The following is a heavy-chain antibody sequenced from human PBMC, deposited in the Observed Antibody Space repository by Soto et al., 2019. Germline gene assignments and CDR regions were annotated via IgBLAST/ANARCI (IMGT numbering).Heavy chain of an antibody. Sequence: ASVKVSCKVSGYTLTELSMHWVRQAPGKGLEWMGGFDPEDGETIYAQKFQGRVTMTEDTSTDTAYMELSSLRSEDTAVYYCATARTLYYYDSSGYSDYWGQGPLVPVSS. CDR2: FDPEDGET. CDR3: ATARTLYYYDSSGYSDY. CDR1: GYTLTELS. D-gene: IGHD3-22*01. V-gene: IGHV1-24*01. J-gene: IGHJ4*02.